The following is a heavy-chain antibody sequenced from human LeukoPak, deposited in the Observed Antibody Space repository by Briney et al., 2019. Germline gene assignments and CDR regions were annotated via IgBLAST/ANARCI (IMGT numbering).Heavy chain of an antibody. V-gene: IGHV3-7*03. D-gene: IGHD3-16*01. Sequence: GGSLRLSCAASGFIFGSYAMNWARQAPGKGLEWVASINHNGNVNYYVDSVKGRFTISRDNAKNSLYLQMSNLRAEDTAVYFCARGGGLDVWGQGATVTVSS. CDR2: INHNGNVN. J-gene: IGHJ6*02. CDR3: ARGGGLDV. CDR1: GFIFGSYA.